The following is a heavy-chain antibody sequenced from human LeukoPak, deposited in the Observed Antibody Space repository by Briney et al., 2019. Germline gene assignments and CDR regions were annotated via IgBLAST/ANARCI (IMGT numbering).Heavy chain of an antibody. D-gene: IGHD6-13*01. Sequence: PSETLSLTCTVSGGSVSSGSYYWSWIQQPPGKGLEWIGYIYYSGSTNYNPSLKSRVTISVDTSKNQFSLKLSSVTAADTAVYYCARAGSWRNFDYWGQGTLVTVSS. CDR2: IYYSGST. CDR1: GGSVSSGSYY. CDR3: ARAGSWRNFDY. V-gene: IGHV4-61*01. J-gene: IGHJ4*02.